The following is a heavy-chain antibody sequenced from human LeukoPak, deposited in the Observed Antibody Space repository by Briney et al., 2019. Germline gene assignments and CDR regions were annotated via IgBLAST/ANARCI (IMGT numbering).Heavy chain of an antibody. Sequence: SETLSLTCTVSGGSISSYYWSWIRQPPGKGLEWIGYIYYSGSTNYKPSLKSRVTISVDTSKNQFSLKLTSVTAADMAVYYCARVAYTTDYYFDYWGQGTLVTVSS. CDR3: ARVAYTTDYYFDY. D-gene: IGHD2-21*01. CDR1: GGSISSYY. CDR2: IYYSGST. J-gene: IGHJ4*02. V-gene: IGHV4-59*01.